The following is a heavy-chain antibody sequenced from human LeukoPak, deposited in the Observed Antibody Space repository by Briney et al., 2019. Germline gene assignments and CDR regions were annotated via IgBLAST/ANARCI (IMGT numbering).Heavy chain of an antibody. J-gene: IGHJ4*02. Sequence: GGSLRLSCAASGFTFSSYGMHWVRQAPGKGLEWAALIWYDGSNRYYADSVKGRFTISRDTSKNTLYLQMNSLRAEDTAVYYCARASDHYDTYPDSWGQGTLVTVSS. CDR1: GFTFSSYG. CDR2: IWYDGSNR. CDR3: ARASDHYDTYPDS. D-gene: IGHD3-22*01. V-gene: IGHV3-33*01.